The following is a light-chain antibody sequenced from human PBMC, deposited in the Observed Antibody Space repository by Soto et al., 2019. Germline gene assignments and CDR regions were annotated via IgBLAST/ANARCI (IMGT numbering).Light chain of an antibody. CDR2: DAS. J-gene: IGKJ5*01. CDR3: QQRSNWPIT. Sequence: EIVLTQSPATLSLSPGESATLSCRASRSVSNYLAWYQQKPGQAPRLLIYDASSRPTDIPARFSGSGSGTDFTLTISSLEPEDFALYYCQQRSNWPITFGQGTRLRL. CDR1: RSVSNY. V-gene: IGKV3-11*01.